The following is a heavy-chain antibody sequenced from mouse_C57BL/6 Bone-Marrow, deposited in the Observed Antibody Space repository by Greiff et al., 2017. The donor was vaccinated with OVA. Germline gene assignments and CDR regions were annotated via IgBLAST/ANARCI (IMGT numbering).Heavy chain of an antibody. J-gene: IGHJ2*01. V-gene: IGHV1-76*01. CDR3: ARSERLRDYFDY. D-gene: IGHD2-4*01. Sequence: VQLLESGAELVRPGASVKLSCKASGYTFTDYSISWVKQRPGQGLEWIARIYPGSGNIYYNEKFKGKATLTAEKSSSTAYMQLSSLTSDDSAVYVCARSERLRDYFDYWGQGTTLTVSS. CDR2: IYPGSGNI. CDR1: GYTFTDYS.